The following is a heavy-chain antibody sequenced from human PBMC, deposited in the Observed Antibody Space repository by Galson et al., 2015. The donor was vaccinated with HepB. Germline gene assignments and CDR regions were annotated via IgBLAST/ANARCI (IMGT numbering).Heavy chain of an antibody. J-gene: IGHJ4*02. CDR1: GYTLTELS. D-gene: IGHD1-20*01. CDR3: ARGRITGTRAPKDY. CDR2: FDPEDGET. V-gene: IGHV1-24*01. Sequence: SVKVSCKVSGYTLTELSMHWVRQAPGKGLEWMGGFDPEDGETIYAQKFQGRVTMTRDTSISTAYMELSRLRSDDTAVYYCARGRITGTRAPKDYWGQGTLVTVSS.